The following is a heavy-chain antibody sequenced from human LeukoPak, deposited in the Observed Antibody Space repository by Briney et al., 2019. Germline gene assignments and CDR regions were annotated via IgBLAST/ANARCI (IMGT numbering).Heavy chain of an antibody. V-gene: IGHV4-34*01. CDR3: ARVRYYGSGSYYKRNWFDP. CDR2: INQSGST. D-gene: IGHD3-10*01. J-gene: IGHJ5*02. CDR1: GGSFSGFY. Sequence: SETLSLTCAVYGGSFSGFYWGWIRQPPGKGLEWMGEINQSGSTKYNPSLKSRGTISVDTPKNQFSLKLSSVTAADTAVYYCARVRYYGSGSYYKRNWFDPWGQGALVTVSS.